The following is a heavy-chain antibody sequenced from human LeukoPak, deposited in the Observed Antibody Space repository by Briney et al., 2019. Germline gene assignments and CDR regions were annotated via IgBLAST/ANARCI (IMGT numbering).Heavy chain of an antibody. CDR3: ARVYCSSTSCYFDY. D-gene: IGHD2-2*01. Sequence: ASVKVSCKASGYTFTNYGFSWVRQAPGQGLEWMGWISAYNGNTKYLQKFQGRVTMTTDTSTTTAYMELRSLRSDDTAVYYWARVYCSSTSCYFDYWGQGTLVTVSS. V-gene: IGHV1-18*01. J-gene: IGHJ4*02. CDR1: GYTFTNYG. CDR2: ISAYNGNT.